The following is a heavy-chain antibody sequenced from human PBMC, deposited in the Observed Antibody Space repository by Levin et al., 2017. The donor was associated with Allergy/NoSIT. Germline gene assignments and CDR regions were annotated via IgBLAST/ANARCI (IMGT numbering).Heavy chain of an antibody. CDR3: ARAIYGSGSYYPYYYYYYMDV. J-gene: IGHJ6*03. CDR2: IYHSGST. CDR1: GGSISSGGYS. D-gene: IGHD3-10*01. V-gene: IGHV4-30-2*01. Sequence: SETLSLTCAVSGGSISSGGYSWSWIRQPPGKGLEWIGYIYHSGSTYYNPSLKSRVTISVDRSKNQFSLKLSSVTAADTAVYYCARAIYGSGSYYPYYYYYYMDVWGKGTTVTVSS.